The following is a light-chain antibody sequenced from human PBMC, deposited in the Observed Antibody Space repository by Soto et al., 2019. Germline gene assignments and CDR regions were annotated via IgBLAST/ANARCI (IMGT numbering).Light chain of an antibody. J-gene: IGLJ2*01. CDR2: DVS. CDR3: SSYTSSSTLVV. V-gene: IGLV2-14*01. Sequence: QSALTQPASASGSPGQSITISCTGTSSDAGGYNYVSWYQQHPGKAPKLMIYDVSNRPSGVSNRFSGSKSGNTASLTISGLQAEDEADYYCSSYTSSSTLVVFGGGTQLTVL. CDR1: SSDAGGYNY.